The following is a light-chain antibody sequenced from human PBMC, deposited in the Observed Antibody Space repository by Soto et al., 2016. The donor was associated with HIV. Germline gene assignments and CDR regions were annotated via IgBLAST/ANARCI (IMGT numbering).Light chain of an antibody. V-gene: IGLV3-21*03. J-gene: IGLJ2*01. CDR1: NIGRKS. CDR3: HVWDEASDSAV. Sequence: YVLTQPPSVSVAPGKTATITCGGDNIGRKSVNWYQQKPGQAPVLVVYDDTDRPSRISGRFAGSNSGSAATLTITKVEFGDEADYYCHVWDEASDSAVFAGGTKVTVL. CDR2: DDT.